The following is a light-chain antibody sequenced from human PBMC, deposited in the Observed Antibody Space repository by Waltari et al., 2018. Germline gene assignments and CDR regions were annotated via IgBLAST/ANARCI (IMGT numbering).Light chain of an antibody. Sequence: DIVLTQSPGTLSLSPGERATLSCRASQSISSSYVAWYQQKPGQAPRLLIFGTSSRATGIPDRFSGSGSGTDFTLTISRLEPEDFAVYYCQQYDSSPFTFGPGTKVDIK. V-gene: IGKV3-20*01. J-gene: IGKJ3*01. CDR3: QQYDSSPFT. CDR2: GTS. CDR1: QSISSSY.